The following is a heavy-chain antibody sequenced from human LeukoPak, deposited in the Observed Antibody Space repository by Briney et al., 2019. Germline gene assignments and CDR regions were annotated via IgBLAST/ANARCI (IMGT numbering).Heavy chain of an antibody. CDR2: ISYDGSNK. V-gene: IGHV3-30-3*01. CDR1: GFTFSSYA. Sequence: GGSLRLSCAASGFTFSSYAMHWVRQAPGKGLEWVAVISYDGSNKYYTDSVKGRFTISRDYSKNTLYLQMNSLRAEDTAVYYCARDSRITMVRGVIDYWGQGTLVTVSS. CDR3: ARDSRITMVRGVIDY. D-gene: IGHD3-10*01. J-gene: IGHJ4*02.